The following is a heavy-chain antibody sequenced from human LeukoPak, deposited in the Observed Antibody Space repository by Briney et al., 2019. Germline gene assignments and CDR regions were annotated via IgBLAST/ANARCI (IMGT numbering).Heavy chain of an antibody. CDR2: IYYSGST. D-gene: IGHD3-22*01. Sequence: PSETLSLTCTVSGGSISSYYWGWIRQPPGKGLEWIGSIYYSGSTYYNPSLKSRVTISVDTSKNQFSMKLSSVTAADTAVYYCASERITMIVVVTSGAFDIWGQGTMVTVSS. V-gene: IGHV4-39*01. CDR3: ASERITMIVVVTSGAFDI. J-gene: IGHJ3*02. CDR1: GGSISSYY.